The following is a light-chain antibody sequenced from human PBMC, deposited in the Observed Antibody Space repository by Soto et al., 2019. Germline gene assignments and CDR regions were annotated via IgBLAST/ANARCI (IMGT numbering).Light chain of an antibody. Sequence: SQSPGTLSLSPGERATLSCRASQSVSSSYLAWYQQKPGQAPRLLIYGASTRATGIPARISGSGSGTEFTLTISSLQSEDFAVYYCQQYNKWRTFGQGTKV. CDR2: GAS. CDR1: QSVSSSY. J-gene: IGKJ1*01. V-gene: IGKV3-15*01. CDR3: QQYNKWRT.